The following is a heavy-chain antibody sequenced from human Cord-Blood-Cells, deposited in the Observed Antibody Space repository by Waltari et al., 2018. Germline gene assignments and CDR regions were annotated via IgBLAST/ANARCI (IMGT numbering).Heavy chain of an antibody. CDR1: GGTFSSYA. CDR2: IIPILGIA. V-gene: IGHV1-69*09. Sequence: QVQLVQSGAEVKKPGSSVKVSCKASGGTFSSYAISWVRQAPGQGLEWMGRIIPILGIANYEQKFQGRVTITADKSTSTAYMELSSLRSEDTAVYYCARDVAAAGDYWGQGTLVTVSS. D-gene: IGHD6-13*01. J-gene: IGHJ4*02. CDR3: ARDVAAAGDY.